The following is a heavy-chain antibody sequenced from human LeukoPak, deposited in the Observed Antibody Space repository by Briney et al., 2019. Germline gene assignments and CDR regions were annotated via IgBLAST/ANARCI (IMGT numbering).Heavy chain of an antibody. V-gene: IGHV1-2*02. CDR2: INPNSGGT. D-gene: IGHD3-10*01. CDR3: ARGIAMVRGVIGWFDP. CDR1: GYTFTGYY. Sequence: GASVNVSCTASGYTFTGYYMHWVRQAPGQGLEWMGWINPNSGGTNYAQRFQGRVTMTRDTSISTAYMELSRLRSDDTAVYYCARGIAMVRGVIGWFDPWGQGTLVTVSS. J-gene: IGHJ5*02.